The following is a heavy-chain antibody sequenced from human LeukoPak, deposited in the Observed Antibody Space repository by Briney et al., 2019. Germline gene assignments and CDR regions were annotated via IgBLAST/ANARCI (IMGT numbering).Heavy chain of an antibody. V-gene: IGHV4-31*03. CDR2: IYYSGST. Sequence: SETLSLTCTVSGGSTSNGDHYWSWIRQHPGKGLEWIGHIYYSGSTYYNPSLKSRGIISVETSKNQFSLKLSSVTAADTAVYYCARAPRITIFGVVPNWFDPWGQGTLVTVSS. CDR1: GGSTSNGDHY. J-gene: IGHJ5*02. CDR3: ARAPRITIFGVVPNWFDP. D-gene: IGHD3-3*01.